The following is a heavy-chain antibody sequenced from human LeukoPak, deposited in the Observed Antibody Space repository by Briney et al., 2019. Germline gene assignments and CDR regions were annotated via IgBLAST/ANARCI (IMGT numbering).Heavy chain of an antibody. CDR2: IKEDASKI. V-gene: IGHV3-7*01. CDR1: GFTFRNFW. CDR3: AGDGDGSIFPTDS. J-gene: IGHJ4*02. D-gene: IGHD2-21*01. Sequence: PGGSLRLSCAASGFTFRNFWMSWVRQAPGKGLEWVADIKEDASKIYYLDSVKGRFTISRGNAKNSLYLQMNSLRAEDTAVYYCAGDGDGSIFPTDSRGQGTLVTVSS.